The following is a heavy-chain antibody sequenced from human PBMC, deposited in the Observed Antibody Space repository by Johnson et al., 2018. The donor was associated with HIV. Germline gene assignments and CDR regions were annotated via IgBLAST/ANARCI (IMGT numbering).Heavy chain of an antibody. CDR2: TQYDGSNK. Sequence: TFSSYGIHWVRQAPGKGLEWVAFTQYDGSNKYYADSMKGRFTISRDNSKNTLYLQMNSLRAEDTAVYYCARGYTIGAFDIWGQGTMVTVSS. CDR3: ARGYTIGAFDI. V-gene: IGHV3-30*02. CDR1: TFSSYG. D-gene: IGHD3-3*01. J-gene: IGHJ3*02.